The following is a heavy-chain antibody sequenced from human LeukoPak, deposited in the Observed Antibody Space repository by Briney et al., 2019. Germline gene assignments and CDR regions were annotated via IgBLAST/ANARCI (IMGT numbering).Heavy chain of an antibody. CDR2: IYYSGST. V-gene: IGHV4-34*01. CDR1: GGSFSGYY. J-gene: IGHJ4*02. CDR3: ARLTVNYYDSSGYYYFDY. D-gene: IGHD3-22*01. Sequence: PSETLSLTCAVYGGSFSGYYWSWIRQPPGKGLEWIGSIYYSGSTYYNPSLKSRVTISVDTSKNQFSLKLSSVTAADTAVYCCARLTVNYYDSSGYYYFDYWGQGTLVTVSS.